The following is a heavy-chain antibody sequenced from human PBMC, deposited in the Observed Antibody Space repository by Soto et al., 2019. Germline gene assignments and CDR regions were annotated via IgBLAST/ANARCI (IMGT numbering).Heavy chain of an antibody. V-gene: IGHV3-30-3*01. CDR1: GLTFSSYA. CDR2: ISYDGSNK. CDR3: ARVSVSSSWEEYYYYGMDV. Sequence: GGSLRLSCAASGLTFSSYAMHWVRQAPGKGLEWVAVISYDGSNKYYADSVKGRFTISRDNSKNTLYLQMNSLRAEDTAVYYCARVSVSSSWEEYYYYGMDVWGQGTTVTVSS. J-gene: IGHJ6*02. D-gene: IGHD6-13*01.